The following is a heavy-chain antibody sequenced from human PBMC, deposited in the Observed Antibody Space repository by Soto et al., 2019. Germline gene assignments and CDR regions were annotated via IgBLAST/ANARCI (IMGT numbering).Heavy chain of an antibody. CDR3: ATDTGYYGSGSYSGLDP. V-gene: IGHV3-48*03. J-gene: IGHJ5*02. Sequence: RGSLILSCAAPGFTFSSYAMNSVFQAPGKGPPRVSYISSSGSTIYYADSAKVRFTISRDNAKNSLYLQMNRLRAEDTAVHHRATDTGYYGSGSYSGLDPWGQETL. CDR1: GFTFSSYA. CDR2: ISSSGSTI. D-gene: IGHD3-10*01.